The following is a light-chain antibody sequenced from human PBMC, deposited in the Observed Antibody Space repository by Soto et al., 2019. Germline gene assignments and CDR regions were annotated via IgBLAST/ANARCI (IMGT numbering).Light chain of an antibody. J-gene: IGKJ1*01. CDR2: GAS. Sequence: EIVMTQSPATLSLSPGERATFSCRASQSVSSSYLAWYQQKLGQAPRLLIYGASNRATGIPDRFSGSGSGTDFTLTIGRLEPEDFAVYYCQQYGSSPMAFGQGTKVDIK. V-gene: IGKV3-20*01. CDR1: QSVSSSY. CDR3: QQYGSSPMA.